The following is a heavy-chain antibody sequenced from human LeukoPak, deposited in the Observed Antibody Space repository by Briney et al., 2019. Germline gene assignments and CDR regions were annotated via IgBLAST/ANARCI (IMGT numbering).Heavy chain of an antibody. J-gene: IGHJ4*02. V-gene: IGHV4-39*07. D-gene: IGHD3-10*01. CDR1: GGSISSTNYY. CDR3: ANSGGFGEFPFDY. Sequence: SETLSLTCTVSGGSISSTNYYWGWIRHPPGKGLEWVGSISYSGDTYYNPSLKSRLTISIDTSKNQFSLKLNSVTAADTAIYYCANSGGFGEFPFDYWGQGTLVTGSS. CDR2: ISYSGDT.